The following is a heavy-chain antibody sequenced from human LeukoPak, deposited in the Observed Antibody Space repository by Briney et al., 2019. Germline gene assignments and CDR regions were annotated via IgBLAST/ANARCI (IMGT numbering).Heavy chain of an antibody. D-gene: IGHD1-1*01. V-gene: IGHV3-23*01. CDR2: ISGSGGST. J-gene: IGHJ6*03. CDR3: AKRDTTYYYWYMDV. CDR1: GLTFSSYA. Sequence: PGGSLRLPCPASGLTFSSYAMSWFGKPPGKGLDWFSAISGSGGSTYYADSVKGRFTISRDNSKNTLYLQMNSLRAEDTAVYYCAKRDTTYYYWYMDVWGKGTTVTVSS.